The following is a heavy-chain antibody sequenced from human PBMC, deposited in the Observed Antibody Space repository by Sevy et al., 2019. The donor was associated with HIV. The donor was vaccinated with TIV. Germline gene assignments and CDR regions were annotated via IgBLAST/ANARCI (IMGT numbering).Heavy chain of an antibody. J-gene: IGHJ4*02. V-gene: IGHV3-30-3*01. CDR2: ISSAGSNK. CDR1: GLTFSSHA. Sequence: GESLMISCAASGLTFSSHAMHWVRQAPGKGLEWVAVISSAGSNKYYADSVKGRFTISRDNPKNTLYLQMNSLRPEDTAVYYCTRDAGYSIAWSPSDYWGQGTLVTVSS. D-gene: IGHD6-19*01. CDR3: TRDAGYSIAWSPSDY.